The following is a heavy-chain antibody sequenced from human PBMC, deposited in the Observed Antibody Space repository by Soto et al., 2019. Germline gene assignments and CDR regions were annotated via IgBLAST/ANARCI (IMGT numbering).Heavy chain of an antibody. Sequence: PGGSLRLSCAASGFTFDDYAMHWVRQAPGKGLEWVSGISWNSGSIGYADSVKGRFTISRDNAKNSLYLQMNSLRVEDTALYYCAKDSGYDLSGMDVWGQGTTVTVSS. D-gene: IGHD3-3*01. V-gene: IGHV3-9*01. CDR1: GFTFDDYA. CDR2: ISWNSGSI. CDR3: AKDSGYDLSGMDV. J-gene: IGHJ6*02.